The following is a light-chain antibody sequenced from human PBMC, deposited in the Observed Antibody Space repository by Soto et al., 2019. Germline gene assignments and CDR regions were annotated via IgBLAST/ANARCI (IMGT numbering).Light chain of an antibody. CDR1: QSVSRNY. V-gene: IGKV3-20*01. CDR2: GAS. CDR3: QQYGSSPWT. J-gene: IGKJ1*01. Sequence: EIVLTQSPGTLSLSPGERATLSGRASQSVSRNYLAWYQQKAGQAPGLLIYGASSRATGIPDRFSGSGSGTDFTLTINRLEPEDSAVYYCQQYGSSPWTFGQGTKVEIK.